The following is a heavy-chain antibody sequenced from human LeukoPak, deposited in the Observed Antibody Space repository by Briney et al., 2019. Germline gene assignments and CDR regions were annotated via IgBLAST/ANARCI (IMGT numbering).Heavy chain of an antibody. J-gene: IGHJ6*02. Sequence: GGSLRLSCAASGFTFSSYSMNWVRQAPGKGLEWVPSISSSSSYIYYADSVKGRFTISRDNAKNSLYLQMSSLRAEDTAVYYCARDTVPRYSSGWYHYGTDVWGQGTTVNVSS. CDR2: ISSSSSYI. CDR1: GFTFSSYS. V-gene: IGHV3-21*01. D-gene: IGHD6-19*01. CDR3: ARDTVPRYSSGWYHYGTDV.